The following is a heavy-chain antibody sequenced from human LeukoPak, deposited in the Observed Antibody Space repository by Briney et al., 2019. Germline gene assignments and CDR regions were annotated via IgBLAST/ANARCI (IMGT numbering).Heavy chain of an antibody. Sequence: KTSETLSLTCTVSGASISSSTYYWGWIRQPPGKGLEWIGTIYYSGSTYYNPSLKSRVTISVDTSKNQFSLKLSSVTAADTAVHYCARQTVTTWGLDYGCQGTLVNV. CDR1: GASISSSTYY. V-gene: IGHV4-39*01. CDR2: IYYSGST. CDR3: ARQTVTTWGLDY. J-gene: IGHJ4*02. D-gene: IGHD4-17*01.